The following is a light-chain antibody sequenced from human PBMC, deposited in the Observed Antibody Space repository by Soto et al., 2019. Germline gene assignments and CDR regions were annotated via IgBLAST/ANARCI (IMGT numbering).Light chain of an antibody. CDR1: QSVSSNF. CDR2: GAS. J-gene: IGKJ5*01. Sequence: EIVLTQSPGTLSLSPGERATLSCRASQSVSSNFLAWYQQKPGQAPRLLIYGASSRATGIPDRFSGSGSGTDFTLTISRLESEDFAVYYCQQYGSSPITFGQRTRLDIK. V-gene: IGKV3-20*01. CDR3: QQYGSSPIT.